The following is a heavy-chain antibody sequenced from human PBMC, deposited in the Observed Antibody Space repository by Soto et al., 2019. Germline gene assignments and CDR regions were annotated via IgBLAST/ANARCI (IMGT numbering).Heavy chain of an antibody. J-gene: IGHJ6*03. CDR3: ARDPGRHQLPPEWYRDV. Sequence: QVHLVQSGAEVKKPGASVKVSCKASGYSFSTYAMNWVRQAPGQGLEWMGWIHGDNGNTKYSQKFQGRVTITRDTSASTFTSYMELSSLRSEDTGVYYCARDPGRHQLPPEWYRDVWGEGTTVTVSS. CDR2: IHGDNGNT. V-gene: IGHV1-3*01. D-gene: IGHD2-2*01. CDR1: GYSFSTYA.